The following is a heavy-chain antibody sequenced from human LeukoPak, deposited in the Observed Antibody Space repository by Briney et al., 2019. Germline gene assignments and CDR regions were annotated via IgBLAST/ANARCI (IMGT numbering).Heavy chain of an antibody. Sequence: ASVKVSCKASGYTFTSYYMHWVRQAPGQGLEWMGIINPSAGSTSYAQKFQGRVTMTRDMSTSTVYMELSSLRSEDTAVYYCARTTTNYDNSGYYGGNWFDPWGQGTLVTVSS. J-gene: IGHJ5*02. D-gene: IGHD3-22*01. CDR2: INPSAGST. V-gene: IGHV1-46*01. CDR1: GYTFTSYY. CDR3: ARTTTNYDNSGYYGGNWFDP.